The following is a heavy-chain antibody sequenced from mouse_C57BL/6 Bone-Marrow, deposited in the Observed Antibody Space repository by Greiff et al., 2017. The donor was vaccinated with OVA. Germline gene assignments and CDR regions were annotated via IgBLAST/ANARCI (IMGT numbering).Heavy chain of an antibody. D-gene: IGHD1-1*01. CDR3: ARHHYGSDLAY. Sequence: EVKVEESGGGLVQPGESLKLSCESNEYEFPSHDMSWVRKTPEKRLELVAAINSDGGSTYYPYTMERRFIISRDNTKKTLYLQMSSLRSEDTALYYCARHHYGSDLAYWGQGTLVTVSA. J-gene: IGHJ3*01. V-gene: IGHV5-2*03. CDR2: INSDGGST. CDR1: EYEFPSHD.